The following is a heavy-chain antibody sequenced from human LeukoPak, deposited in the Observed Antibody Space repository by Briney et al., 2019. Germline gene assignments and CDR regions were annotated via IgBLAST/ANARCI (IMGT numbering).Heavy chain of an antibody. D-gene: IGHD3-3*01. Sequence: SETLSLTCAVYGGSFSGYSWSWIRQPPGKRLQWIGYIYYRGNTNYNPSLPSRVTISVDASKNQFSLKLSSVTAADTAVYCCAAHVIRLLEWSPLDYWGQGTLVTVSS. V-gene: IGHV4-34*11. CDR2: IYYRGNT. CDR1: GGSFSGYS. J-gene: IGHJ4*02. CDR3: AAHVIRLLEWSPLDY.